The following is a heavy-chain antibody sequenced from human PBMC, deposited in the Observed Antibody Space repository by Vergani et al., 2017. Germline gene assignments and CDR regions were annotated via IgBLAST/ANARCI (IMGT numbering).Heavy chain of an antibody. D-gene: IGHD6-19*01. CDR2: ISYDGSNK. J-gene: IGHJ4*02. Sequence: QVQLVESGGGVVQPGRSLRLSCAASGFTFSSYGMHWVRQAPGKGLEWVAVISYDGSNKYYADSVKGRFTISRDNSKNTLYLQMNSLRAEDTAVYYCARGSVAGPDLFDYWGQGTLVTVSS. V-gene: IGHV3-30*03. CDR1: GFTFSSYG. CDR3: ARGSVAGPDLFDY.